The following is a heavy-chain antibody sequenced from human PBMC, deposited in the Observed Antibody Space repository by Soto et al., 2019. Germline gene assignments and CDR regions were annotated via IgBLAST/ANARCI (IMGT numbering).Heavy chain of an antibody. CDR3: ARALDYGDYVYFDY. V-gene: IGHV1-69*13. J-gene: IGHJ4*02. CDR2: LIPIFGTA. Sequence: SVKVSCKASGGTFSSYALRWVRQAPGQGLEWMGGLIPIFGTANYAQKFQGRVTITADESTSTAYMELSSLGSEDTAVYYCARALDYGDYVYFDYWGQGTLVTVSS. CDR1: GGTFSSYA. D-gene: IGHD4-17*01.